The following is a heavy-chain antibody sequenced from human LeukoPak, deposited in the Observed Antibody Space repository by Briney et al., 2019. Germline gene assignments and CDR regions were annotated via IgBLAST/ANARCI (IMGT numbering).Heavy chain of an antibody. CDR2: ISTDGSQT. CDR1: GFTFRTYW. Sequence: GGSLRLSCAVSGFTFRTYWMHWVRQVPGEGLVWVSQISTDGSQTFYADSVKGRFTISRDNAQNTLFLQMDSLRPEDTAVYYCVRSLRSADFWGRGTLVTVSS. CDR3: VRSLRSADF. J-gene: IGHJ4*02. V-gene: IGHV3-74*01.